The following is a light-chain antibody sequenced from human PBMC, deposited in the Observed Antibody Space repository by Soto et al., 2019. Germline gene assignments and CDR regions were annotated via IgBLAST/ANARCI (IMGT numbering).Light chain of an antibody. Sequence: QSVLTQPPSASGTPGQRVTISCSGSGSSIGTNTVNWYRQLPGTAPKLLIYGNNQRPSGVPDRFSGSKSGTSASLAISGLRSEDGADYYCAAWDGSLNNVLFGGGTKVTVL. J-gene: IGLJ2*01. CDR1: GSSIGTNT. V-gene: IGLV1-44*01. CDR2: GNN. CDR3: AAWDGSLNNVL.